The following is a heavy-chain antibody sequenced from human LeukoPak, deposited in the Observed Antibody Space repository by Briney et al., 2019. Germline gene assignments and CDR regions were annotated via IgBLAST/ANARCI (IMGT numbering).Heavy chain of an antibody. CDR2: IYSSGTK. CDR1: GGSINNYY. Sequence: SETLSLTCSLSGGSINNYYWSWIRQPPGKGLEWIAWIYSSGTKEYNPSLQSRVTISLGTSNDHFSLMLTSVTASDTGVYYCARTGSYGGSGPSWAFDIWGQGTMVTVSS. J-gene: IGHJ3*02. CDR3: ARTGSYGGSGPSWAFDI. V-gene: IGHV4-4*09. D-gene: IGHD3-10*01.